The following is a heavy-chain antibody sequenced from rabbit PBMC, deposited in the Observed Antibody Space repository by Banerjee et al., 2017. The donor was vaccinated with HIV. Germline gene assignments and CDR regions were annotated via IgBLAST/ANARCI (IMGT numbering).Heavy chain of an antibody. CDR1: GFSFSNNHW. CDR2: INTGSIVST. CDR3: ARDEGGGTYYFNL. V-gene: IGHV1S45*01. Sequence: QEQLEESGGDLVKPEGSLTLTCTASGFSFSNNHWIWWVRQAPGKGLEWIGFINTGSIVSTWYASWAKGRFTISKTSSTTVTLQMTSLTAADTATYFCARDEGGGTYYFNLWGQGTLVTVS. J-gene: IGHJ4*01. D-gene: IGHD8-1*01.